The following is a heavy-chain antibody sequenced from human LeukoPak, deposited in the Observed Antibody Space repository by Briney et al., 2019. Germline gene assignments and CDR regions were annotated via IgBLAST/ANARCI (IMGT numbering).Heavy chain of an antibody. CDR3: AKGSMGRCSGNSCYSVY. CDR2: ISYDGSNK. V-gene: IGHV3-30*18. J-gene: IGHJ4*02. Sequence: GGSLRLSCAASGFTFSNYGMHWVRQAPGKGLEWVAVISYDGSNKYYADSVKGQFTISRDNSKNTLYLQMNSLRVEETAVYYCAKGSMGRCSGNSCYSVYWGQGTLVTVSS. CDR1: GFTFSNYG. D-gene: IGHD5-12*01.